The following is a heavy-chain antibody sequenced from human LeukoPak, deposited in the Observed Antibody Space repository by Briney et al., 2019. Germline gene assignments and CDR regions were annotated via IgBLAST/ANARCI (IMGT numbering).Heavy chain of an antibody. CDR3: ARNERGIYGSGSLNYYYMDV. Sequence: GASVKVSCKASGYTFTGYYMHWVRQAPGQGLEWMGRINPNSGGTNYAQKFRGRVTMTRDTSISTAYMELSRLRSDDTAVYYCARNERGIYGSGSLNYYYMDVWGKGTTVTVSS. V-gene: IGHV1-2*06. CDR2: INPNSGGT. CDR1: GYTFTGYY. J-gene: IGHJ6*03. D-gene: IGHD3-10*01.